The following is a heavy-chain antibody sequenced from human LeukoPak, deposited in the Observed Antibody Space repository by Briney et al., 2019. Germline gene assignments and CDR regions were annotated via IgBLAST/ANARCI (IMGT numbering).Heavy chain of an antibody. CDR1: GESFSGYY. CDR3: ARAPTWSPGYCFDY. V-gene: IGHV4-34*01. Sequence: SETLSLTCAVYGESFSGYYWSWIRQPPGKGLEWIGEINHSGSTNYNPSLKSRVTISVDTSKNQFSLKLSSVTAADTAVYYCARAPTWSPGYCFDYWGQGTLVTVSS. J-gene: IGHJ4*02. D-gene: IGHD2-15*01. CDR2: INHSGST.